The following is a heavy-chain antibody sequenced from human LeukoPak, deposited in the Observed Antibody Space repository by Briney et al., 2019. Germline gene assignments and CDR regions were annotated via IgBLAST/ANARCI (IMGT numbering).Heavy chain of an antibody. Sequence: GGSLRLSCAASGFTFSNYGMHWVRQAPGKGLEWVAFIRFDGTSKYYADSVKGRFTISRDNSKNTLYLQMNSLRAEDTAVYYCAKDDYYDTSGYRDWGQGTLVTVSS. CDR2: IRFDGTSK. V-gene: IGHV3-30*02. J-gene: IGHJ4*02. CDR1: GFTFSNYG. CDR3: AKDDYYDTSGYRD. D-gene: IGHD3-22*01.